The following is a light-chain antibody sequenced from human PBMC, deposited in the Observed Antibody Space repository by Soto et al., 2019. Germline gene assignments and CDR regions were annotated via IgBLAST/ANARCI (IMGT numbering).Light chain of an antibody. V-gene: IGLV2-8*01. CDR3: SSYAGSDNLV. CDR1: SSDVGGYND. Sequence: QSALTQPPSASGSPGQSVTISCTGTSSDVGGYNDVSWYQQHPVKAPKLMIYEVNKRPSGVPDRISGSKSGNTASLTVSGLQTEDEADYYCSSYAGSDNLVFGGGTKLTVL. CDR2: EVN. J-gene: IGLJ2*01.